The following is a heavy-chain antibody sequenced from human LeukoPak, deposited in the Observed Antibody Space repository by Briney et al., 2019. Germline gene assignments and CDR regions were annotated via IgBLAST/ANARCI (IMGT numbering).Heavy chain of an antibody. J-gene: IGHJ5*02. CDR1: GYTFTGYY. V-gene: IGHV1-2*02. D-gene: IGHD2-2*01. CDR2: INPNSGGT. CDR3: ARDFPPDIVVVPAANRRRNWFDP. Sequence: ASVKVSCKASGYTFTGYYMHWVRQAPGQGLEWMGWINPNSGGTNYAQKFQGRVTMTRDTSISTAYMELSSLRSEDTAVYYCARDFPPDIVVVPAANRRRNWFDPWGQGTLVTVSS.